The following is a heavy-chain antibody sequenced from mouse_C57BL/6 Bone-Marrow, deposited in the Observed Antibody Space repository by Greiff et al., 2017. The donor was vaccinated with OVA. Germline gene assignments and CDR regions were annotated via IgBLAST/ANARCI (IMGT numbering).Heavy chain of an antibody. CDR3: TTEVTTLYYFDY. V-gene: IGHV14-4*01. Sequence: VHVKQSGAELVRPGASVKLSCTASGFNIKDDYLPWVKQRPEQRLEWIGWIDPENGDTEYASKFQGKATITADTSSNTAYLQLSSLTSEDTAVYYCTTEVTTLYYFDYWGQGTTLTVSS. CDR2: IDPENGDT. J-gene: IGHJ2*01. D-gene: IGHD2-2*01. CDR1: GFNIKDDY.